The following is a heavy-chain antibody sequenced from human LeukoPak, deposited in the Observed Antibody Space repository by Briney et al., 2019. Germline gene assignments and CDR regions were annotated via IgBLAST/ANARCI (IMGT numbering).Heavy chain of an antibody. CDR2: ISSSGSTI. V-gene: IGHV3-48*03. D-gene: IGHD4-17*01. J-gene: IGHJ6*02. CDR3: ARGGYGDPGGTYYCYYGMDV. Sequence: GGSLRLSCAASGFTFSSYEMNWVRQAPGKGLEWVSYISSSGSTIYYADSVKGRFTISRDNAKNSLYLQMNSLRAEDTAVYYCARGGYGDPGGTYYCYYGMDVWGQGTTVTVSS. CDR1: GFTFSSYE.